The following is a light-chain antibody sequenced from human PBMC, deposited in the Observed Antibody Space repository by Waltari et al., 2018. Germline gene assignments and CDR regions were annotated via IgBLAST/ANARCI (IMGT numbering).Light chain of an antibody. Sequence: QSVLTQSPSVSGAPGQSVTISCTGSSSNIGAGYDVHWYQQITGSAPNVLLYRDDNRPFGLPGRFSGSKSGTSASLSVTGLHAEDEADYLCQSYDRDLNAVLFGGGTKLTVL. CDR1: SSNIGAGYD. J-gene: IGLJ2*01. CDR3: QSYDRDLNAVL. CDR2: RDD. V-gene: IGLV1-40*01.